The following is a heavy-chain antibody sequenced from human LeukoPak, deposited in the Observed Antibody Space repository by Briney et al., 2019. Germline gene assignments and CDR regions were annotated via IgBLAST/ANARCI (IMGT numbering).Heavy chain of an antibody. D-gene: IGHD3-10*01. J-gene: IGHJ4*02. CDR2: ISSSSSTI. Sequence: GGSLRLSCAASGFTFSSYSINWVRQAPGKGLEWVSYISSSSSTIYYADSVKGRFTISRDNAKNSLYLQMNSLRAEDTAVYYCARPPPGTPYYFDYWCQGTLVTVSS. CDR3: ARPPPGTPYYFDY. CDR1: GFTFSSYS. V-gene: IGHV3-48*04.